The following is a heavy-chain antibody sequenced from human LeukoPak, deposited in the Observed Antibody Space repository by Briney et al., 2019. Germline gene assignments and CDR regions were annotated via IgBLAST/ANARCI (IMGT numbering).Heavy chain of an antibody. CDR1: GGSISSSSYY. CDR3: GRERLYCSSSSCYGWFDP. D-gene: IGHD2-2*01. J-gene: IGHJ5*02. V-gene: IGHV4-39*07. Sequence: SETLSLTCSVSGGSISSSSYYWGWIRQPPGKGLEWIESIYYSGSTYYNPSLKNRVTIAVDTSQNQFSLQLSSVPAADTDVYYCGRERLYCSSSSCYGWFDPWRQGTLLTVSS. CDR2: IYYSGST.